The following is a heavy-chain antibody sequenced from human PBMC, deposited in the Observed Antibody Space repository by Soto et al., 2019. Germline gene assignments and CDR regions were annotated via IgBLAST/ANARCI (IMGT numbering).Heavy chain of an antibody. CDR1: GGSISSSSYY. CDR2: IYYSGST. J-gene: IGHJ4*02. Sequence: SETLSLTCTVSGGSISSSSYYWGWIRQPPGKGLEWIGSIYYSGSTYYNPSLKSRVTISVDTSKNQFSLKLSSVTAADTAVYYCARGRWYYYDSSGYYYFDYWGQGSLVTVSS. CDR3: ARGRWYYYDSSGYYYFDY. D-gene: IGHD3-22*01. V-gene: IGHV4-39*01.